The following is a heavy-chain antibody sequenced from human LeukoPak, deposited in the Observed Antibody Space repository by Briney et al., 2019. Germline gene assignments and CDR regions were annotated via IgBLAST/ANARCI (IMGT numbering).Heavy chain of an antibody. CDR3: AKRRPGSNYMDV. CDR1: GFTFSSYE. Sequence: PGGSLRLSCVASGFTFSSYEMNWVRQAPGKGLEWLSYIGSSDSTTHYADSVKGRFTISRDNSKNTLYLQMNSLRAEDTAVYYCAKRRPGSNYMDVWGTGTTVTISS. V-gene: IGHV3-48*03. CDR2: IGSSDSTT. J-gene: IGHJ6*03. D-gene: IGHD3-10*01.